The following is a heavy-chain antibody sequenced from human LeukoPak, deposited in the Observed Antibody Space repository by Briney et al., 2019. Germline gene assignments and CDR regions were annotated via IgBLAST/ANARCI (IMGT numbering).Heavy chain of an antibody. CDR3: ARDLGTPSDY. J-gene: IGHJ4*02. Sequence: GGSLRLSCAASGFTFSSYEMNWVRQAPGKGLEWVSYISSSGSTIYYADSVKGRFTISRDNAKNPLYLQMNSLRAEDTAVYYCARDLGTPSDYWGQGTLVTVSS. V-gene: IGHV3-48*03. CDR2: ISSSGSTI. D-gene: IGHD1-1*01. CDR1: GFTFSSYE.